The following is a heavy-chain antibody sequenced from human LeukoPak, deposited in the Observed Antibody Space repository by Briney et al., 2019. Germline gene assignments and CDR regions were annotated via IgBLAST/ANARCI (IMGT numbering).Heavy chain of an antibody. CDR1: GYTLTELS. CDR2: FDPEDGET. D-gene: IGHD3-22*01. V-gene: IGHV1-24*01. J-gene: IGHJ5*02. Sequence: ASVKVSCKVSGYTLTELSMHWVRQARGKGLEWMGGFDPEDGETIYAQKFQGRVTMTEDTSTDTAYMELSSLRSEDTAVYYCATVILHSAYYHPWGQGTLVTVSS. CDR3: ATVILHSAYYHP.